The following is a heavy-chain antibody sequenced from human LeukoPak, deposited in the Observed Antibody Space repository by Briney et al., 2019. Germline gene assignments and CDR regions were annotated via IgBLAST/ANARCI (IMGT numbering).Heavy chain of an antibody. D-gene: IGHD3-16*01. CDR1: GGSISSYY. Sequence: SETLSLTCTVSGGSISSYYWSWIRQPPGKGLEWIGYIYYSGSTNYNPSLKSRVTISVDTSKNQFSLKLSSVTAADTAVYYCAREDPIYTDAFDIWGQGTMVTVSS. CDR3: AREDPIYTDAFDI. CDR2: IYYSGST. J-gene: IGHJ3*02. V-gene: IGHV4-59*01.